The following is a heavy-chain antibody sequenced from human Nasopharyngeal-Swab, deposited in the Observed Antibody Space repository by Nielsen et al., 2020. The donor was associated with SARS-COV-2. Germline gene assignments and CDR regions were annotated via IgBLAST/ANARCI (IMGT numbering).Heavy chain of an antibody. J-gene: IGHJ6*03. Sequence: VRQMPGKGLEWMGRIDPSDSYTNYSPSFQGHATISADKSSSTAYLQWGSLKASDTAMYYCAREYTYGYYYYMDVWGKGTTVTVSS. CDR3: AREYTYGYYYYMDV. CDR2: IDPSDSYT. D-gene: IGHD5-18*01. V-gene: IGHV5-10-1*01.